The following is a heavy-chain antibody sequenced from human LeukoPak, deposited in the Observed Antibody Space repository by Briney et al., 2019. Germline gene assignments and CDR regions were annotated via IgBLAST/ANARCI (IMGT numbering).Heavy chain of an antibody. J-gene: IGHJ6*02. V-gene: IGHV4-59*01. Sequence: SETLSLTCTVSGGSISSYYWSWIRQPPGKGREWIGYIYYSGGTNDNPSLKSRVTISVDTSKNQFSLKLSSVTAADTAVYYCARSRSALYCSSTSCSPGYYYGMDVWGQGTTVTVSS. CDR2: IYYSGGT. D-gene: IGHD2-2*01. CDR1: GGSISSYY. CDR3: ARSRSALYCSSTSCSPGYYYGMDV.